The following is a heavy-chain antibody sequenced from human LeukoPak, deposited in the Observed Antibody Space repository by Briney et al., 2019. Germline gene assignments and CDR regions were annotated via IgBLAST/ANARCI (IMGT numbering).Heavy chain of an antibody. CDR2: ISYDGSNK. J-gene: IGHJ6*03. CDR3: ARDSDMDSSSLRYYYYMDV. D-gene: IGHD6-6*01. Sequence: GGSLRLSCAASGFTFSSYAMHWVRQAPGKGLEWVAVISYDGSNKYYADSVKGRFTISRDNSKNTLYLQMNGLRAEDTAVYYCARDSDMDSSSLRYYYYMDVWGKGTTVTVSS. CDR1: GFTFSSYA. V-gene: IGHV3-30-3*01.